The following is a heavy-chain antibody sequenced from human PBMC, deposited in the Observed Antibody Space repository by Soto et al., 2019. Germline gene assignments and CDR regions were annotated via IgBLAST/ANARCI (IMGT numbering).Heavy chain of an antibody. CDR3: VRVGYAYGNDP. CDR2: ISPSGGTI. Sequence: QVQLVESGEGLVKPGGSLRLSCAASGFTFSDYYMSWIRQAPGKGLEWVSYISPSGGTIYYADSVKGRFTLSRDNAKNSLYLQMNSLRAEDTAVYHCVRVGYAYGNDPWGQGTLVAVSS. CDR1: GFTFSDYY. D-gene: IGHD3-10*01. J-gene: IGHJ5*02. V-gene: IGHV3-11*01.